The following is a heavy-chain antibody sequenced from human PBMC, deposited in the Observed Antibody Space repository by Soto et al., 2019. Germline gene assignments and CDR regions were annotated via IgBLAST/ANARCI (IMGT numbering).Heavy chain of an antibody. V-gene: IGHV3-30*18. D-gene: IGHD3-16*01. CDR2: ISYDGSNK. CDR3: AKVGLAFSQEGDAFDI. J-gene: IGHJ3*02. CDR1: GFTFSSYG. Sequence: GGSLRLSCAASGFTFSSYGVHWVRQAPGKGLEWVAVISYDGSNKYYADSVKGRFTISRDNSKNTLYLQMDSLRAEDTAVYYCAKVGLAFSQEGDAFDIWGQGTMVTVSS.